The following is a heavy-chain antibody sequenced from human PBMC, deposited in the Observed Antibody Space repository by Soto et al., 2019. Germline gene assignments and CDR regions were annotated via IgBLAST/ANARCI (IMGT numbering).Heavy chain of an antibody. J-gene: IGHJ4*02. D-gene: IGHD3-22*01. Sequence: EVQLVESGGGLVKPGGSLRLSCAASGFTFSNAWMNWVRQAPGKGLEWVGRIKSKTDGGTTDYAAPVKGRFTISRDDSKNTLYLQMNSLKTEDTAVYYCTTDSIFKYYDSSGYSYYFDYWGQGTLVTVSS. CDR3: TTDSIFKYYDSSGYSYYFDY. CDR2: IKSKTDGGTT. V-gene: IGHV3-15*07. CDR1: GFTFSNAW.